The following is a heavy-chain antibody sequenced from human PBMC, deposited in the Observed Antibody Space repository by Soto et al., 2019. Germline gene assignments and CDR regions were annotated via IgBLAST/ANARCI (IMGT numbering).Heavy chain of an antibody. D-gene: IGHD2-15*01. CDR3: AKDILEYRNGGSCPFDF. CDR2: ISYDGSDT. V-gene: IGHV3-30*18. CDR1: GFTVTTYG. J-gene: IGHJ4*02. Sequence: GGSLRLSCAASGFTVTTYGLHWVRQAPGKGLEWVAVISYDGSDTYYADSVKGRFTVSRDNSKNTLYLQMNSLRAEDTAVYYCAKDILEYRNGGSCPFDFWGQGTLVTVSS.